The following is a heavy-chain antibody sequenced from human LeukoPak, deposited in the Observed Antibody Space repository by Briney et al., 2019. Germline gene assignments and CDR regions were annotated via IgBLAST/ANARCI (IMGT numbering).Heavy chain of an antibody. CDR1: GGSFSDYY. Sequence: SETLSLTCAVYGGSFSDYYWTWIRQPPEKGLEWIGEINHSGSTNYNPSLKSRVTISVDTSMNQFSPNLNSVTAADTAVYYCARSSVTKIFDSWGQGTLVTVSS. D-gene: IGHD4-17*01. CDR2: INHSGST. V-gene: IGHV4-34*01. CDR3: ARSSVTKIFDS. J-gene: IGHJ4*02.